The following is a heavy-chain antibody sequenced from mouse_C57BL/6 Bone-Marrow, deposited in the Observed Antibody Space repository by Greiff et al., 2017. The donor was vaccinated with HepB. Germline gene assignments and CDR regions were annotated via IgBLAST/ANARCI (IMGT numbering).Heavy chain of an antibody. J-gene: IGHJ1*03. CDR3: AREGITSYGYFDV. Sequence: EVKLMESGPGLVKPSQSLSLTCSVTGYSITSGYYWNWIRQFPGNKLEWMGYISYDGSNNYNPSLKNRISITRDTSKNQFFLKLNSVTTEDTATYYCAREGITSYGYFDVWGTGTTVTVSS. V-gene: IGHV3-6*01. CDR1: GYSITSGYY. D-gene: IGHD2-4*01. CDR2: ISYDGSN.